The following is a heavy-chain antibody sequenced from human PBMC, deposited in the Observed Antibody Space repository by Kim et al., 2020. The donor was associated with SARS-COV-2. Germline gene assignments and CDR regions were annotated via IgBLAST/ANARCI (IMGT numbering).Heavy chain of an antibody. CDR3: ARTGFPVTSYDY. Sequence: GGSLRLSCAASGFTFSSYWLSWVRQAPGKGLEWVANIKQDGSKNYYVDSVKGRFTISSASAKNSLYLQMNSLSAETTAVSFCARTGFPVTSYDY. CDR1: GFTFSSYW. CDR2: IKQDGSKN. D-gene: IGHD3-10*01. V-gene: IGHV3-7*01. J-gene: IGHJ4*01.